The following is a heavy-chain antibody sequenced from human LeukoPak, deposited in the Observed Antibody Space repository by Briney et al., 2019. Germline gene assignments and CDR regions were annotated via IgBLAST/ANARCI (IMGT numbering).Heavy chain of an antibody. CDR2: ISWNSGSI. J-gene: IGHJ4*02. D-gene: IGHD3-22*01. V-gene: IGHV3-9*01. CDR1: GFTFDDYA. CDR3: AKSVSSYYDSSGYNDY. Sequence: PGRSLRLSCAASGFTFDDYAMHWVRQAPGKGLEWVSGISWNSGSIGYADSVKGRFTISRDNAKNSLYLQMNSLRAEDTALYYCAKSVSSYYDSSGYNDYWGQGTLVTVSS.